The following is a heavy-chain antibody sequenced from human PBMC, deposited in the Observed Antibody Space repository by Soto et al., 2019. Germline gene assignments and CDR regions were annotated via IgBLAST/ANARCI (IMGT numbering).Heavy chain of an antibody. D-gene: IGHD5-18*01. CDR2: IWYDGSNK. Sequence: GGSLRLSCAASGFTFSSYGMHWVRQAPGKGLEWVAVIWYDGSNKYYADSVKGRFTISRDNSKNTLYLQMNSLRAEDTAVYYCARATSRYSYGYDFDYWGQGTLVTVSS. V-gene: IGHV3-33*01. CDR1: GFTFSSYG. CDR3: ARATSRYSYGYDFDY. J-gene: IGHJ4*02.